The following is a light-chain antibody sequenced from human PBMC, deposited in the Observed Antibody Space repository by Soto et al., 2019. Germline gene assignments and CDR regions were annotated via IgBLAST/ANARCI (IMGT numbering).Light chain of an antibody. Sequence: EVLTPQSPSTLSVSPGARATLSCRASQGLGTNLAWYQQKPGQAPRLLIYAASTRATGVPGRFSGSGSGTEFTLTVSSLQSEDIAVYFCQQYNNWPPNFGRGTRLEIK. J-gene: IGKJ5*01. V-gene: IGKV3-15*01. CDR3: QQYNNWPPN. CDR1: QGLGTN. CDR2: AAS.